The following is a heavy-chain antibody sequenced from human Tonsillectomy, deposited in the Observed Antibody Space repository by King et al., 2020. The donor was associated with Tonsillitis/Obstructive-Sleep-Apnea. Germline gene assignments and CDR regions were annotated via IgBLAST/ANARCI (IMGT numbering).Heavy chain of an antibody. D-gene: IGHD2-8*01. V-gene: IGHV3-30*01. CDR3: ARDPGVEDV. CDR1: GFTFSSYA. Sequence: QLVQSGGGVVQPGRSLRLSCAASGFTFSSYAMHWVPQAPGKGLEWGAVISDDGSNKNYAESVKGRCTISRDNSKNTLYLQMNSLRAEDTAVYYCARDPGVEDVWGKGTTVTVSS. J-gene: IGHJ6*04. CDR2: ISDDGSNK.